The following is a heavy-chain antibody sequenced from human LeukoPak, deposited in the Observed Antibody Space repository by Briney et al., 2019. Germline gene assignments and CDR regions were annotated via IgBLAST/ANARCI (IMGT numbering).Heavy chain of an antibody. V-gene: IGHV4-39*02. Sequence: SETLSLTCTVSGASVSSYYWGWIRQPPGKGLEWIGSVKYSGRTLYNPSLKSRVTMFIDTSKNQFSLNLRYVTAADTALYYCARDLSGYTSTWGQGTLVTVSS. CDR1: GASVSSYY. CDR2: VKYSGRT. D-gene: IGHD5-12*01. J-gene: IGHJ5*02. CDR3: ARDLSGYTST.